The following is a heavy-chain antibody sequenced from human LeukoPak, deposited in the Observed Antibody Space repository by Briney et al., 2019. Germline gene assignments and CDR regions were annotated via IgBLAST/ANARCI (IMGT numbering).Heavy chain of an antibody. J-gene: IGHJ5*02. V-gene: IGHV4-39*01. Sequence: SETLSLTCTVSGGSIRNSSYYWGWIRQPPGEGLEWIGSIYYSGSTYYNPSLKSRVTISVETSKNQFSLKLSSVTAADTAVYYCASHSSYVSPFRSWGRGPLVTVSP. CDR3: ASHSSYVSPFRS. CDR2: IYYSGST. D-gene: IGHD3-10*02. CDR1: GGSIRNSSYY.